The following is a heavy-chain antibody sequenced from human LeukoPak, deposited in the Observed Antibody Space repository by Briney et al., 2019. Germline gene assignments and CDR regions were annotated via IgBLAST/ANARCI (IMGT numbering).Heavy chain of an antibody. J-gene: IGHJ4*02. CDR1: GSTFTVSY. Sequence: ASVKVSCRDSGSTFTVSYMHWVRQAPGQGLEWMGWINPNSGGTNYAQKFQGRVTMTTDTSTSTAYMELSSLISDDTAVYYCARPLNSGAYPVDYWGQGTLVTVSS. D-gene: IGHD1-26*01. CDR3: ARPLNSGAYPVDY. CDR2: INPNSGGT. V-gene: IGHV1-2*02.